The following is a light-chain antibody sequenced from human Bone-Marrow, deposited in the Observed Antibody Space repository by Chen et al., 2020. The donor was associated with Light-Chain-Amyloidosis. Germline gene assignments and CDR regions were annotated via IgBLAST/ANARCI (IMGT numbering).Light chain of an antibody. V-gene: IGLV3-25*03. CDR1: DLPTKF. CDR3: QSADSSGTDEVL. CDR2: RDT. J-gene: IGLJ2*01. Sequence: SYELTQPPSASVSPGQPASIPCPGDDLPTKFAYWYQRKPGQAPVLVIHRDTERPSGISEGFAGSSSGATASLTMSGVQAEDEADYHCQSADSSGTDEVLCGGGTKLTVL.